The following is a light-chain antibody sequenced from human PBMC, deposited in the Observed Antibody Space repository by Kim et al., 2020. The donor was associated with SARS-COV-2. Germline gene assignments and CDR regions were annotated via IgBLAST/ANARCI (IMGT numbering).Light chain of an antibody. J-gene: IGKJ1*01. Sequence: SASVGDRVTITCLASQSISICLAWYQQKPGKAPKPLFYHASRLESRAPARFSGSGSATAFTPTLSSLLPDDFATYACQQYNSYLTFSQGTKGYIK. CDR2: HAS. CDR3: QQYNSYLT. V-gene: IGKV1-5*03. CDR1: QSISIC.